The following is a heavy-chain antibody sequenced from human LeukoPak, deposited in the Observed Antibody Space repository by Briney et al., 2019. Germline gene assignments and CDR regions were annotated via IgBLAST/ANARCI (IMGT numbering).Heavy chain of an antibody. V-gene: IGHV4-59*01. CDR1: GDSISGYY. CDR2: VYDSGTT. CDR3: ARDTSPETFRV. Sequence: KASETLSLTCTVSGDSISGYYWSWIRQPPGKGLEWIAYVYDSGTTNFNPSLKSRVITSMDTSKNQLSLKLTSVTTADSAVYFCARDTSPETFRVWGPGTLVTVSS. D-gene: IGHD2/OR15-2a*01. J-gene: IGHJ4*02.